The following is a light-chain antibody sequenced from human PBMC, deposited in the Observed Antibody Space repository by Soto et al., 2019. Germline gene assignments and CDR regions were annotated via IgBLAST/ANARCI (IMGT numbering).Light chain of an antibody. Sequence: EIVLTQSPATLSLSPGERSTLSCRASQSVRSNLAWYQQKPGQAPRLLIYGASSRATGIPDRFSGSGSGTDFTLTISRLEPEDFVVYYCQQYGSSPTFGQGTKVDI. CDR1: QSVRSN. CDR3: QQYGSSPT. V-gene: IGKV3-20*01. J-gene: IGKJ1*01. CDR2: GAS.